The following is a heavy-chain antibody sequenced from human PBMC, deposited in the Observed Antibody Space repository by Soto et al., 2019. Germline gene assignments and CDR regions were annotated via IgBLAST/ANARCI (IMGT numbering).Heavy chain of an antibody. V-gene: IGHV1-46*02. CDR1: GYPFNSYH. CDR2: INPTEGRT. J-gene: IGHJ5*02. CDR3: ARGREISFGYNWFDP. D-gene: IGHD5-18*01. Sequence: QVQLVQSGAEVRKPGASVKLSCQTSGYPFNSYHMHWVRQAPGQGLEWMGVINPTEGRTRYSQKFQDRVTMTRYTSTSTVYRERSSLRSEYTAMYFCARGREISFGYNWFDPWGQGTRVTVSS.